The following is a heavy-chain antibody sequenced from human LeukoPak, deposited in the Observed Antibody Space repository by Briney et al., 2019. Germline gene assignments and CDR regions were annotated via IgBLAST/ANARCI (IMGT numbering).Heavy chain of an antibody. V-gene: IGHV3-48*01. D-gene: IGHD1-7*01. CDR2: IGPASSSTI. CDR1: GFTFISYS. CDR3: ARDHNWNYDY. J-gene: IGHJ4*02. Sequence: PGGSLRLSCVTSGFTFISYSMNWVRQTPGKGLEWVSYIGPASSSTISYADSVRGRFTISRDNAKNSLYLQMNSLRAEDTAVYYCARDHNWNYDYWGQGTLVTVSS.